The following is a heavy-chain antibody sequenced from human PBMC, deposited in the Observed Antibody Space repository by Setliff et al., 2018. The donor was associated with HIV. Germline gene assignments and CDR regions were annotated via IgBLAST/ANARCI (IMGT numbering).Heavy chain of an antibody. Sequence: SETLSLTCTVSGYSMSGGYNWGWIRQSPEKGLGWIGNIYHVGTTYYNPSLKSRVTLSVDPSKSQFSLKLTSVTAADTALYYCVTTDYFYGRNNFEYWGQGAQVTVSS. CDR1: GYSMSGGYN. D-gene: IGHD3-10*01. V-gene: IGHV4-38-2*02. CDR3: VTTDYFYGRNNFEY. CDR2: IYHVGTT. J-gene: IGHJ4*02.